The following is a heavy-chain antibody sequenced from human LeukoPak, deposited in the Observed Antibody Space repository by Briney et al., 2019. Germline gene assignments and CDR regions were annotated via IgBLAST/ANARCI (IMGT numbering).Heavy chain of an antibody. CDR2: INHSGST. D-gene: IGHD3-3*02. CDR1: GGSFSGYY. Sequence: SETLSLTCAVYGGSFSGYYWSWIRQPPGKGLEWIGEINHSGSTNYNPSLKSRVTISVDTSKNQFSLKLSPVTVADTALYYCARDISISWFYSWGQGTLVSVSS. CDR3: ARDISISWFYS. J-gene: IGHJ5*01. V-gene: IGHV4-34*01.